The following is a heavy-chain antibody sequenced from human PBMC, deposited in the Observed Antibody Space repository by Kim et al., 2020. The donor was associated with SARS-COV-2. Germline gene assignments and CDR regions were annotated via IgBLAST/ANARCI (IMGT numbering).Heavy chain of an antibody. Sequence: GGSLRLSCAASGFTFSDYYMSWIRQAPGKGLEWVSYISSSGSTIYYADSVKGRFTISRDNAKNSLYLQMNSLRAEDTAVYYCARVDGSGYLNWFDPWGQGTLVTVSS. V-gene: IGHV3-11*04. CDR3: ARVDGSGYLNWFDP. D-gene: IGHD3-10*01. J-gene: IGHJ5*02. CDR1: GFTFSDYY. CDR2: ISSSGSTI.